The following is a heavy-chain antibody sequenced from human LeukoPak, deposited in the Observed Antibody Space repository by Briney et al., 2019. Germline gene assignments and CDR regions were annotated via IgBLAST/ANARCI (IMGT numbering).Heavy chain of an antibody. CDR1: RFTFSSYA. D-gene: IGHD3-10*01. V-gene: IGHV3-23*01. J-gene: IGHJ4*02. CDR3: ATTRYNYGYYFDY. CDR2: ISGSGGNT. Sequence: GGSLRLSCAVSRFTFSSYAMSWVRQAPGKGLKWVSVISGSGGNTYYADSVKGRFTISRDNSKNTLNLQMNSLRVEDTAVYYCATTRYNYGYYFDYWGQGTLVTVSS.